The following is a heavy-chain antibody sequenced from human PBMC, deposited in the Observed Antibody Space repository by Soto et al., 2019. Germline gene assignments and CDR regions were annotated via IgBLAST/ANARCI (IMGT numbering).Heavy chain of an antibody. CDR3: AKDKYGDYYFDY. J-gene: IGHJ4*02. D-gene: IGHD4-17*01. CDR1: GFTFSTYA. Sequence: EVQLLESGGGLVQPGGSLRLSCAASGFTFSTYAMSWVRQAPGKGLEWVSAISGSGGSTYYADSVKGRFTISRDNSKNTLYLQMNSLRAEDTAVYYCAKDKYGDYYFDYWGQGTLVTVSS. V-gene: IGHV3-23*01. CDR2: ISGSGGST.